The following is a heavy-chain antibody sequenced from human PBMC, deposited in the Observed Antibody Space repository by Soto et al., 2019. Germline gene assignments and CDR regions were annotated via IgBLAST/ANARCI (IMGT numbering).Heavy chain of an antibody. J-gene: IGHJ5*02. Sequence: PSETLSLTCTVSGGSISSYYWSWIRQPPGKGLEWIGYIYYSGSTNYNPSLKSRVTISVDTSKNQFSLKLSSVTAADTAVYYCARLEILTGYYNGNWFDPWGQGTLVTVSS. CDR2: IYYSGST. CDR1: GGSISSYY. CDR3: ARLEILTGYYNGNWFDP. V-gene: IGHV4-59*01. D-gene: IGHD3-9*01.